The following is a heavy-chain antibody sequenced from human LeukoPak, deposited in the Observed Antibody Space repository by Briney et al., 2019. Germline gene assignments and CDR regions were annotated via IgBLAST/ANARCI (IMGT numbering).Heavy chain of an antibody. Sequence: PSETLSLTCTVSGGSIRPNYWSWIRQPPGKGLEWIGYISYTGGETNYNPSLKSRLTISVDTSKNQFSLMLTSVTAADTAVYYCARQPGGTAAFDIWAQGTMVTVSS. J-gene: IGHJ3*02. CDR1: GGSIRPNY. CDR2: ISYTGGET. D-gene: IGHD1-14*01. CDR3: ARQPGGTAAFDI. V-gene: IGHV4-59*08.